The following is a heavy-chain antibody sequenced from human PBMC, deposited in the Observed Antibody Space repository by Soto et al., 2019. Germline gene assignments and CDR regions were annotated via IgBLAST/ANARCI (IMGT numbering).Heavy chain of an antibody. CDR1: GFTVRSNY. Sequence: LRLSFAASGFTVRSNYMSLVRQAPGKGLEWVSVIYSGGSTYYEDSVKGCFTISRDNSTNTLYLQMNSQRAEDPAVYYCARGRSGGWYYFDYWGQGTLVTVSS. J-gene: IGHJ4*02. D-gene: IGHD6-19*01. CDR2: IYSGGST. CDR3: ARGRSGGWYYFDY. V-gene: IGHV3-53*01.